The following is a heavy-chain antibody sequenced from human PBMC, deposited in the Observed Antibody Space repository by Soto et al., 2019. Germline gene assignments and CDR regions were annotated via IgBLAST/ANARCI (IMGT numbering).Heavy chain of an antibody. V-gene: IGHV3-30*18. D-gene: IGHD4-17*01. CDR3: AKDPGDYVPLYFDY. CDR2: ISYDGSNK. Sequence: LRLSCAASGFTFSSYGMHWVRQAPGKGLEWVAVISYDGSNKYYADSVKGRFTISRDNSKNTLYLQMNSLRAEDTAVYYCAKDPGDYVPLYFDYWGQGTLVTVSS. CDR1: GFTFSSYG. J-gene: IGHJ4*02.